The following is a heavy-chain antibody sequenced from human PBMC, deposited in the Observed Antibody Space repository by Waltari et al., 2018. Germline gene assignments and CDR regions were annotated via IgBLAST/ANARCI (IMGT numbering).Heavy chain of an antibody. CDR1: GYTFKNYY. J-gene: IGHJ6*02. V-gene: IGHV1-46*02. CDR2: VNPRGGST. CDR3: AKDGRPPYIRASGGLYYYGLDF. D-gene: IGHD2-8*02. Sequence: QVHLVQSATEVKRPGASVKVSCKASGYTFKNYYIHWVRQAQGQGLEWVGSVNPRGGSTTYEQKFRDRVTMAVDTSTDTVYMEVSSLRFEDTAVYYCAKDGRPPYIRASGGLYYYGLDFWGQGTTVIVSS.